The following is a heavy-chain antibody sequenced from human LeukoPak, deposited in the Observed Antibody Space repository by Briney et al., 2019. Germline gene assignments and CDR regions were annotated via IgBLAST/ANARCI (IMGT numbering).Heavy chain of an antibody. Sequence: PSETLSLTCTVSGVSMTNFFWSWIRQPPGKGLEWIGYIYTSGSTNYNPSLKSRVTISVDTSKNQFSLKLSSVTAADTAVYYCARSMRTVDHVLTLDYWGQGTLVTVSS. CDR2: IYTSGST. V-gene: IGHV4-4*09. CDR1: GVSMTNFF. D-gene: IGHD3-9*01. CDR3: ARSMRTVDHVLTLDY. J-gene: IGHJ4*02.